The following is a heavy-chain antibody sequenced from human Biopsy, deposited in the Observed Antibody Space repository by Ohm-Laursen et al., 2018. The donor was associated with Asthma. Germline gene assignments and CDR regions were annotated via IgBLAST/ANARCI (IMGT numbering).Heavy chain of an antibody. CDR3: ARGNHHLDYGGNSGAFDI. CDR1: GFTFSSYG. Sequence: SLRLSCAAPGFTFSSYGMHWVRQAPGKGLEWVAVISYDGSNKYYADSVKGRFTISRDNSKNTLYLQMNSLRAEDTAVYYCARGNHHLDYGGNSGAFDIWGQGTMVTVSS. J-gene: IGHJ3*02. CDR2: ISYDGSNK. D-gene: IGHD4-23*01. V-gene: IGHV3-30*03.